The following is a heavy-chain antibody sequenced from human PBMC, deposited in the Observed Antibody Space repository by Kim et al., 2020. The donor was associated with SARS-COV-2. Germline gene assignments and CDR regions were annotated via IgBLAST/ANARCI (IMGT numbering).Heavy chain of an antibody. V-gene: IGHV3-30-3*01. J-gene: IGHJ5*02. CDR3: ARDGSSQAGNWFDP. CDR1: GFTFSSYA. D-gene: IGHD2-15*01. Sequence: GGSLRLSCAASGFTFSSYAMHWVRQAPGKGLEWVAVISYDGSNKYYADSVKGRFTISRDNSKNTLYLQMNSLRAEDTAVYYCARDGSSQAGNWFDPWGQG. CDR2: ISYDGSNK.